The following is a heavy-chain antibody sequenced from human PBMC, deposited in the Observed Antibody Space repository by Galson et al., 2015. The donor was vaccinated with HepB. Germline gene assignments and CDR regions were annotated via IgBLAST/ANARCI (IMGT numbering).Heavy chain of an antibody. J-gene: IGHJ3*02. V-gene: IGHV3-21*01. CDR3: VRDGQWRYVFDI. CDR1: GFTFRSYN. D-gene: IGHD6-19*01. Sequence: SLRLSCAASGFTFRSYNMNWVRQAPGKGLEWVSSISGTSYYIYNADSVKGRFTISRDNTKDSLYLQMNSLRAEDTAVYYCVRDGQWRYVFDIWGQGTMVTVSS. CDR2: ISGTSYYI.